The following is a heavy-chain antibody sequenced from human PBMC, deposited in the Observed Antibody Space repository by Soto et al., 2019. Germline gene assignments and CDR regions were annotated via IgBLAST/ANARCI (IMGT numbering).Heavy chain of an antibody. CDR2: IIPIFGTA. Sequence: ASVKVSCKASGGTFSSYAISWVRQAPGQGLEWMGGIIPIFGTANYAQKFQGRVTITADESTSTAYMELSSLRSEDTAVYYCARDLRYCSGGSCRYYYYGMDVWGQGTTVTVSS. CDR3: ARDLRYCSGGSCRYYYYGMDV. V-gene: IGHV1-69*13. CDR1: GGTFSSYA. D-gene: IGHD2-15*01. J-gene: IGHJ6*02.